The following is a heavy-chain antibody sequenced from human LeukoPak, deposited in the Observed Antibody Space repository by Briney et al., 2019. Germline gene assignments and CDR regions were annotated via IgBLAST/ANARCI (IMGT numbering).Heavy chain of an antibody. CDR3: ARDPCRYCSSTSRRGANWCDP. D-gene: IGHD2-2*01. Sequence: GGSLRLSCAASGFTFSDYYMSWIRQAPGKGLEWVSYISSSGSTIYYADSVKGRFTISRDNAKNSLYLQMNSLRAEDTAVYYCARDPCRYCSSTSRRGANWCDPWGQGTLVTVSS. J-gene: IGHJ5*02. CDR2: ISSSGSTI. CDR1: GFTFSDYY. V-gene: IGHV3-11*01.